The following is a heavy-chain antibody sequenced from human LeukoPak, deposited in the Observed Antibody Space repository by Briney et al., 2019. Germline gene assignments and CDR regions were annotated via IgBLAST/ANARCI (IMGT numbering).Heavy chain of an antibody. D-gene: IGHD4-17*01. CDR3: ARLLTVMYFDY. V-gene: IGHV4-59*01. J-gene: IGHJ4*02. CDR1: GGSISSYY. Sequence: PPETLSLTCTVYGGSISSYYWSWIRQPPGKGLEWIGYIYYSGGTNYNPSLKSRVTISVDTSKNQFSLKLSSVTAADTAVYYCARLLTVMYFDYWGPGSLVTVSS. CDR2: IYYSGGT.